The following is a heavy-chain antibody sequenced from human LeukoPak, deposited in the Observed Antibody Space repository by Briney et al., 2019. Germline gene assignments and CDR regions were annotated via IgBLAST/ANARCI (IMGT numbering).Heavy chain of an antibody. CDR2: ISSTGGTT. Sequence: SGGSLRLSCAASGITFSSYGMSWVRQAPGKGLEWVSSISSTGGTTYYADSVKGRFTISRDNAKNSLYLQMNSLRAEDTAVYYCARAKRNGFDIWGQGTMVTVSS. V-gene: IGHV3-48*04. CDR1: GITFSSYG. J-gene: IGHJ3*02. CDR3: ARAKRNGFDI.